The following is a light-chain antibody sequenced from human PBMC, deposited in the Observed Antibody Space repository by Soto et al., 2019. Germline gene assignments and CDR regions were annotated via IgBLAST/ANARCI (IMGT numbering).Light chain of an antibody. V-gene: IGLV2-14*01. CDR1: ISDVGGYNS. CDR3: KSYTNSSAVV. Sequence: QSLLTQAASVSGSPGQSITISCTGTISDVGGYNSVSWYQQHPGKAPKLVIYEVTNRPSGISNRFSGSKSGNTASLTISGLQAEDEADYYCKSYTNSSAVVFGGGTKVTVL. J-gene: IGLJ2*01. CDR2: EVT.